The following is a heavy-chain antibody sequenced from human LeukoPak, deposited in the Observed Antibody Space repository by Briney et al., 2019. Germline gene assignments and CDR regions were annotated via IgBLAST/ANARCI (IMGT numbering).Heavy chain of an antibody. CDR2: ISAYNGNT. Sequence: EASVKVSCKAFGYTFTRYYMHWVRQAPGQGLEWMGWISAYNGNTNYAQKLQGRVTMTTDTSTSTVYMELSSLRSEDTAVYYCARGRNYYDSSGYYYEGDAFDIWGQGTMVTVSS. CDR1: GYTFTRYY. V-gene: IGHV1-18*04. J-gene: IGHJ3*02. D-gene: IGHD3-22*01. CDR3: ARGRNYYDSSGYYYEGDAFDI.